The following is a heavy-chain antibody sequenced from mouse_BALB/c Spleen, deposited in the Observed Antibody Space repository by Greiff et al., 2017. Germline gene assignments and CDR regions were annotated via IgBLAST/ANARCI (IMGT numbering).Heavy chain of an antibody. J-gene: IGHJ2*01. CDR1: GFDFSRYW. D-gene: IGHD2-3*01. CDR2: INPGSSTI. V-gene: IGHV4-2*02. Sequence: EVQLLESGGGLVQPGGSLNLSCAASGFDFSRYWMSWVRQAPGKGQEWIGEINPGSSTINYTPYLKDKSIISRDNAKNTLYLHMSKVRSEDTAVFCCERQDGEGGFDYWGQGTTLTVSS. CDR3: ERQDGEGGFDY.